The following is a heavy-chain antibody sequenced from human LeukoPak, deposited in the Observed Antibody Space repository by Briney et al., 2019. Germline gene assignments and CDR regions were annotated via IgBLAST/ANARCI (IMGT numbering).Heavy chain of an antibody. D-gene: IGHD5-12*01. J-gene: IGHJ6*02. V-gene: IGHV3-30-3*01. CDR2: ILYDGSNT. CDR3: ARDGNSGYAHYLYYGMDV. Sequence: GGSLRLSCAASGFPFSSFAMPWVRQAPGKGLDWVAVILYDGSNTYYAGSVKGRFTISRDNSKNTLYLQMNSLGAEDTALYYCARDGNSGYAHYLYYGMDVWGQGTTVTVSS. CDR1: GFPFSSFA.